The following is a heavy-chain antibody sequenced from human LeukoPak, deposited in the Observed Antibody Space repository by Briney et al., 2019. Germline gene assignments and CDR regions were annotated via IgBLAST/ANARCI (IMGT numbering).Heavy chain of an antibody. CDR2: IKSDGSEK. V-gene: IGHV3-7*04. Sequence: GGSLRLSCTASGFTFSGYWMSWVRQAPGKGLGWVAHIKSDGSEKYSVASVKGRFTISRDNAKNSLYLPMNSLRAEDTAVYYCARNSRYSFDIWGQGTMVTVSS. J-gene: IGHJ3*02. CDR3: ARNSRYSFDI. CDR1: GFTFSGYW. D-gene: IGHD4-11*01.